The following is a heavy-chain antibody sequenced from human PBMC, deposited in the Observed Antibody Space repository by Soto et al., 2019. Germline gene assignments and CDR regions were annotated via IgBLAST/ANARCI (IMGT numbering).Heavy chain of an antibody. J-gene: IGHJ4*02. CDR2: VYTSGST. CDR1: SGSMSSFY. CDR3: AGEYPTPSRSLEY. D-gene: IGHD2-15*01. V-gene: IGHV4-4*07. Sequence: SETLSLTCTVSSGSMSSFYWSWIRQPAGKGLEWIGRVYTSGSTNYHPSLESRLTISLDASQNQFSFQLRSVTATDPALYYCAGEYPTPSRSLEYWDLGILVASST.